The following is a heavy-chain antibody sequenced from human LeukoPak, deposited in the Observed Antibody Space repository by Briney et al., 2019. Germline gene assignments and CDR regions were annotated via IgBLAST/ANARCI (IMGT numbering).Heavy chain of an antibody. CDR3: ATQSPTYYYDSSGYPPFDY. V-gene: IGHV3-23*01. CDR1: GFTFSSYA. J-gene: IGHJ4*02. CDR2: ISGSGGST. Sequence: PGGSLRLSCAASGFTFSSYAMSWVRQAPGKGLEWVSAISGSGGSTYYADSVKGRFTISRGNSKNTLYLQMNSLRAEDTAVYYCATQSPTYYYDSSGYPPFDYWGQGTLVTVSS. D-gene: IGHD3-22*01.